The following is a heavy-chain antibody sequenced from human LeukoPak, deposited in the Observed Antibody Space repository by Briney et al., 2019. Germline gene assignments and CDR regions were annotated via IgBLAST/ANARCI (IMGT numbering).Heavy chain of an antibody. CDR1: GFTFSSYE. CDR2: ISSSGSTI. V-gene: IGHV3-48*03. CDR3: ARGVSYDYVWGSYRENWFDP. Sequence: PGGSLRLSCAASGFTFSSYEMNWVRQAPGKGLEWVSYISSSGSTIYYADSVKGRFTISRDSAKNSLYLQMNSLRAEDTAVYYCARGVSYDYVWGSYRENWFDPWGQGTLVTVSS. J-gene: IGHJ5*02. D-gene: IGHD3-16*02.